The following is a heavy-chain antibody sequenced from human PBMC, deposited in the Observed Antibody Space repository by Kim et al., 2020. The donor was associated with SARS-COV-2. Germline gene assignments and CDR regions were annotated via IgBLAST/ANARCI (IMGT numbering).Heavy chain of an antibody. CDR3: ARGRIRSGWYYFDY. V-gene: IGHV2-5*01. Sequence: SPSLKSRLTITKDTSKTQVVLTMTNMDPVDTATYYCARGRIRSGWYYFDYWGQGTLVTVSS. D-gene: IGHD6-19*01. J-gene: IGHJ4*02.